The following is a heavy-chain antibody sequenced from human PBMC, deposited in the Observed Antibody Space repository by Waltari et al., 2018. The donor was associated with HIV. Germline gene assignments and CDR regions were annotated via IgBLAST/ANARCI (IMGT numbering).Heavy chain of an antibody. V-gene: IGHV4-30-4*08. CDR3: ARADFWSGYYFAFDI. CDR1: GGTITGGDLY. D-gene: IGHD3-3*01. Sequence: QVHLQESGPGLVKPSQTLSLTCTVSGGTITGGDLYWSWIRQPPGKGLEWIGNMYYTATTYYHPSLESRVTISLETSNNQFSLRLNSVTAADTAVYYCARADFWSGYYFAFDIWGQGTMVTVSS. J-gene: IGHJ3*02. CDR2: MYYTATT.